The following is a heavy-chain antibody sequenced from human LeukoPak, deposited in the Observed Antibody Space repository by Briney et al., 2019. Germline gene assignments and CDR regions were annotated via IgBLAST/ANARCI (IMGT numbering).Heavy chain of an antibody. CDR1: GFTSSSYS. CDR3: ARGILVGATIT. J-gene: IGHJ5*02. D-gene: IGHD1-26*01. V-gene: IGHV3-21*01. Sequence: GGSLRLSCAASGFTSSSYSMNWVRQAPGKGLEWVSSISSSSSYIYYADSVKGRFTISRDNAKNSLYLQMNSLRAEDTAVYYCARGILVGATITWGQGTLVTVSS. CDR2: ISSSSSYI.